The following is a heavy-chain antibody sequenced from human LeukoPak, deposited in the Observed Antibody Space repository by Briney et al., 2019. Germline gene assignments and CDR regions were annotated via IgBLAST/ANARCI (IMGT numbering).Heavy chain of an antibody. CDR2: IYCGGST. CDR1: GFTVSSNY. Sequence: TGGSLRLSCAASGFTVSSNYMSWVRQAPGKGLEWVSVIYCGGSTYYADSVKGRFTISRDNAKNTLYLQMNSLRAEDTAVYYCARETHYYDSSGLYYFDYWGQGTLVTVSS. V-gene: IGHV3-66*02. D-gene: IGHD3-22*01. J-gene: IGHJ4*02. CDR3: ARETHYYDSSGLYYFDY.